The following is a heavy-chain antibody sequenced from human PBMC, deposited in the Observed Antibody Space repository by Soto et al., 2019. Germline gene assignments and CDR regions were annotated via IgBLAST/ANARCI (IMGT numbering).Heavy chain of an antibody. V-gene: IGHV4-34*01. CDR3: ARGATYYDSWSGYYPRAQYNWFDP. CDR2: INHSGST. Sequence: SETLSLTCAVYGGSFSGYYWSWIRQPPGKGLEWIGEINHSGSTNHNPSLKSRVTISVDTSKNQFSLKLSSVTAADTAVYYCARGATYYDSWSGYYPRAQYNWFDPWGQGTLVTVSS. J-gene: IGHJ5*02. CDR1: GGSFSGYY. D-gene: IGHD3-3*01.